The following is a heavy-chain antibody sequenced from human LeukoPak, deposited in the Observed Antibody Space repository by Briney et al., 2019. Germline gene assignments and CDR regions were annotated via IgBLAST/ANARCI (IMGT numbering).Heavy chain of an antibody. CDR1: GFTFSNAW. CDR3: TTSRLLWFGELTLFDY. V-gene: IGHV3-15*01. D-gene: IGHD3-10*01. J-gene: IGHJ4*02. Sequence: GGSLRLSCAASGFTFSNAWMSWVRQAPGKGLEWVGRIKSKTDGGTTDYAAPVKGRFTISRDDSKNTLYLQMNSLKTEDTAVYYCTTSRLLWFGELTLFDYWGQGTLATVSS. CDR2: IKSKTDGGTT.